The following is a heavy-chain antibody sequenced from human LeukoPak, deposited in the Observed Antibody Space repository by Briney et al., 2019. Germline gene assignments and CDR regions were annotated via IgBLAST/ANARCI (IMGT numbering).Heavy chain of an antibody. CDR3: ARGDCGGAGCLSRYYYYYMDI. CDR2: IYTSGYT. V-gene: IGHV4-4*07. CDR1: GGSMNSYY. Sequence: SETLSPTCTVSGGSMNSYYWSWVRQPAGKGLEWIGLIYTSGYTRYNPSLRSRVIMSVDTSKNQFSLKLTPVTAADTAVYYCARGDCGGAGCLSRYYYYYMDIWGEGTTVTVSS. J-gene: IGHJ6*03. D-gene: IGHD2-15*01.